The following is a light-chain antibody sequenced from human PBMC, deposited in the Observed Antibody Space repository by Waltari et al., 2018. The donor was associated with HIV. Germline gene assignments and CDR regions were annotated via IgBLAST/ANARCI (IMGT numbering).Light chain of an antibody. V-gene: IGLV2-8*01. CDR1: SDIGGYNY. CDR3: SSYAGSNNYVV. Sequence: SDIGGYNYVSWYQQYPGKAPKLMIYEVTKRPSGVPDRFSGSKSGNTASLTVSGLQAEDEADYYCSSYAGSNNYVVFGGGTRLTVL. J-gene: IGLJ2*01. CDR2: EVT.